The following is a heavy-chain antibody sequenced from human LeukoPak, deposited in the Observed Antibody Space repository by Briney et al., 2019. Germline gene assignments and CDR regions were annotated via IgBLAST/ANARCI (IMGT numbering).Heavy chain of an antibody. CDR3: TTAPWAEWLTESDY. CDR2: IKSKTDGGTT. V-gene: IGHV3-15*07. Sequence: SGGSLRLSCAASGFTFSNAWMNWVRQTPGKGLEWVGRIKSKTDGGTTDYAAPVKGRFSISRDDSKKTMYLQMNSLKTEDTGVYYCTTAPWAEWLTESDYWGQGTLVTVSS. D-gene: IGHD6-19*01. J-gene: IGHJ4*02. CDR1: GFTFSNAW.